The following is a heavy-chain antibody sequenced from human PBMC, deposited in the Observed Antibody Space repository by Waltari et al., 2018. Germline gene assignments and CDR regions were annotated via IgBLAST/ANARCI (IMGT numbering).Heavy chain of an antibody. Sequence: EVQLVETGGGLIQPGGSLTLPCAASGFTASSTYTSGVRLDPGKGLEWVSVIYSGGSTYYADSVKGRFTISRDNSKNTLYLQMNSLRAEDTAVYYCARARGGGWRGFDYWGQGTLVTVSS. V-gene: IGHV3-53*02. J-gene: IGHJ4*02. CDR1: GFTASSTY. CDR2: IYSGGST. D-gene: IGHD6-19*01. CDR3: ARARGGGWRGFDY.